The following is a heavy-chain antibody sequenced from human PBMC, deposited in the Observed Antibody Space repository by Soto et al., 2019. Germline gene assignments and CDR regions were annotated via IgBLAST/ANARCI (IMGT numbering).Heavy chain of an antibody. J-gene: IGHJ4*02. CDR2: IYSGGST. V-gene: IGHV3-53*04. CDR1: GFTVSSNY. Sequence: GGSLRLSCAASGFTVSSNYISWVRQTPGKGLEWVSVIYSGGSTYYADSVKGRFTISRHNSKNTLYLQMNSLRAEDTAVYYCARKAYSISGYDYDFDYWGQGTLVTVSS. D-gene: IGHD5-12*01. CDR3: ARKAYSISGYDYDFDY.